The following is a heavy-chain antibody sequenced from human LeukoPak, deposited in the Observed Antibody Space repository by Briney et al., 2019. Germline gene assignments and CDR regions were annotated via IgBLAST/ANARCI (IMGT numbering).Heavy chain of an antibody. J-gene: IGHJ4*02. CDR3: AKPGIAAAGFFDY. Sequence: PGGSLRLSCAASGFTFSTYSMNWIRQAPGKGLEWVSYISSSSSYTNYADSVKGRFTISRDNAKNSLYLQMNSLRAEDTAVYYCAKPGIAAAGFFDYWGQGTLVTVSS. D-gene: IGHD6-13*01. V-gene: IGHV3-11*03. CDR2: ISSSSSYT. CDR1: GFTFSTYS.